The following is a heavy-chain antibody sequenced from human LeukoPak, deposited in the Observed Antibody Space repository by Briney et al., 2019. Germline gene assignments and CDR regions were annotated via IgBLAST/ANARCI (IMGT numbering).Heavy chain of an antibody. CDR2: ISYDGSNK. CDR3: AKDLPAGAFDI. Sequence: GGSLRLSCAASGFTFTNYWMHWVRQAPGKGLEWVAVISYDGSNKYYADSVKGRFTISRDNSKNTLYLQMNSLRAEDTAVYYCAKDLPAGAFDIWGQGTMVTVSS. CDR1: GFTFTNYW. J-gene: IGHJ3*02. V-gene: IGHV3-30*18.